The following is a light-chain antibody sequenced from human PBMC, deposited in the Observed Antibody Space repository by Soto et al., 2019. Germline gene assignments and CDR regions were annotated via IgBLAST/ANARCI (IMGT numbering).Light chain of an antibody. V-gene: IGKV3-15*01. J-gene: IGKJ1*01. CDR1: QSVSSN. CDR3: QHYNNWPRT. CDR2: GAS. Sequence: EIVIAQSPATLSVSPGERATLSCRASQSVSSNLAWHQQKPGQAPRLLIYGASTRATGIPARFSGSGSGTELTLTISSLQSEDFAVYYCQHYNNWPRTFGQGTKVEIK.